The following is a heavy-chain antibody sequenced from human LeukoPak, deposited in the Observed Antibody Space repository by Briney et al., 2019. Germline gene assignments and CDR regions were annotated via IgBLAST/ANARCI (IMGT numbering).Heavy chain of an antibody. CDR1: GFTFSDYY. Sequence: PGGSLRLSXAASGFTFSDYYMSWIRQAPGKGLEWVSYISSSGSTIYYADSVKGRFTISRDNAKNSLYLQMNSLRAEDTAVYYCARGYLEMATVFDYWGQGTLVTVSS. J-gene: IGHJ4*02. V-gene: IGHV3-11*04. CDR3: ARGYLEMATVFDY. D-gene: IGHD5-24*01. CDR2: ISSSGSTI.